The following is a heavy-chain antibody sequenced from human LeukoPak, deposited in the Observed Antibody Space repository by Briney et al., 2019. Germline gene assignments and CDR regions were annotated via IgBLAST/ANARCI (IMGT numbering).Heavy chain of an antibody. CDR3: ARDLRRYYDSRGNDAFDI. Sequence: PGGSLRLSCAASGFTFSSYAMSWVRQAPGKGLEWVSAIGGSGGSTYYTDSVKGRFTISRDNSKNTLYLQMNSLRAEDTAVYYCARDLRRYYDSRGNDAFDIWGQGTMVTVSS. V-gene: IGHV3-23*01. D-gene: IGHD3-22*01. J-gene: IGHJ3*02. CDR1: GFTFSSYA. CDR2: IGGSGGST.